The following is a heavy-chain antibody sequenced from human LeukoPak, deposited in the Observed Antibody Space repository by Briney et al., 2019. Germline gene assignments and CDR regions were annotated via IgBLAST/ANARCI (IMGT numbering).Heavy chain of an antibody. CDR3: ARGTGVDDYGDYPYYNWFDP. V-gene: IGHV4-4*07. CDR1: GGSISSYY. J-gene: IGHJ5*02. Sequence: SETLSLTCTVSGGSISSYYWSWIRQPAGKGLEWIGRIYTSGSTNYNPSLKSRVTMSVDTSKNQFSLKLSSVTAADTAVYYCARGTGVDDYGDYPYYNWFDPWGQGTLVTVSS. D-gene: IGHD4-17*01. CDR2: IYTSGST.